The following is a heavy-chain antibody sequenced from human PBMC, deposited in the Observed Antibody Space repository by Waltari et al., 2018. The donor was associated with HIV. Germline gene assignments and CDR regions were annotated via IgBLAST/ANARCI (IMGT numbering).Heavy chain of an antibody. CDR1: GGSLSSGGYY. J-gene: IGHJ4*02. Sequence: QVQLQESGPGLVKPSQTLSLTCTVSGGSLSSGGYYWSWIRQNPGKGLEWIGYIHYTGYTYYNPSVRSRVSMSVDTSQNQVSLRLSSVTAADTAVYYCARSSGSFIDYWGQGTLVTVSS. CDR2: IHYTGYT. V-gene: IGHV4-31*03. D-gene: IGHD3-10*01. CDR3: ARSSGSFIDY.